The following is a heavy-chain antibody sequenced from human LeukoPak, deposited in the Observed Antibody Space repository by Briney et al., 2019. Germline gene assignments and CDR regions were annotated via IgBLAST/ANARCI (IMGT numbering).Heavy chain of an antibody. CDR2: ISTSGGTT. J-gene: IGHJ4*02. D-gene: IGHD5-12*01. Sequence: GGSLRLSCAASGFTFSDSYMTWIRQAPGKGLEWISYISTSGGTTYYADSLKGRLTISRDNAKNSLYLQMNSLRVEDTAVYYCARDFGGYEDYWGQGTRVTVSS. V-gene: IGHV3-11*01. CDR1: GFTFSDSY. CDR3: ARDFGGYEDY.